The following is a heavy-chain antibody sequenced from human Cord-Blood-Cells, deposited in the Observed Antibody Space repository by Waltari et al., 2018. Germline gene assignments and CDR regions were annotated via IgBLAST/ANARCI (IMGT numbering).Heavy chain of an antibody. CDR1: GFTVSSNY. CDR3: ARVPPDYGGNSYYFDY. CDR2: IYSGGST. J-gene: IGHJ4*02. Sequence: SGGGLIQPGGSLRLSCAASGFTVSSNYMSWVRQAPGKGLEWVSVIYSGGSTYYADSVKGRFTISRDNSKNTLYLQMNSLRAEDTAVYYCARVPPDYGGNSYYFDYWGQGTLVTVSS. D-gene: IGHD4-17*01. V-gene: IGHV3-53*01.